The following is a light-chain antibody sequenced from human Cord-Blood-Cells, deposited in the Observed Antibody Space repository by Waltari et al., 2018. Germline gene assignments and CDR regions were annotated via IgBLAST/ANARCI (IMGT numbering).Light chain of an antibody. CDR2: GNS. Sequence: QSVLTQPPSVSGAPGQRVTISCTGSSSNIGAGYDVHWFQQLPGTAPKLLIYGNSNRPSGVPDRCSGSKSCTAASLPITGLQAEDEADYYYQSYDSSLSGVVFGGGTKLTVL. J-gene: IGLJ2*01. V-gene: IGLV1-40*01. CDR3: QSYDSSLSGVV. CDR1: SSNIGAGYD.